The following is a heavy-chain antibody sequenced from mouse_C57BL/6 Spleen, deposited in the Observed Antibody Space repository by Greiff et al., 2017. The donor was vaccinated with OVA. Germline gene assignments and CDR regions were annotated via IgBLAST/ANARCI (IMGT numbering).Heavy chain of an antibody. J-gene: IGHJ2*01. CDR2: ILPGRGST. V-gene: IGHV1-9*01. Sequence: QVQLQQSGAELMKPGASVKLSCKATGYTFTGYWIEWVKQRPGHGLEWIGEILPGRGSTNYNEKFKGKATFTADTSSNTAYMQLSSLTTEDSAIYYCASNWDPWFDYWGQGTTLTVSS. CDR1: GYTFTGYW. D-gene: IGHD4-1*02. CDR3: ASNWDPWFDY.